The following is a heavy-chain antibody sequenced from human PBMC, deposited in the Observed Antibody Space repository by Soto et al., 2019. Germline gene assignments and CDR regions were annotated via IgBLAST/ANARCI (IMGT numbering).Heavy chain of an antibody. D-gene: IGHD5-12*01. V-gene: IGHV4-4*02. Sequence: QVQLQESGPGLVKPSGTLSLTCAVSSGSITSSNWWSWVRQPPGKGLEWIGEVSHTGNTNYIPSLKSRVTISVDNSRNQFSLRLSSVTAADTAVYYCARNRYGGYHFDYWGQGTLVTVSS. CDR1: SGSITSSNW. CDR3: ARNRYGGYHFDY. CDR2: VSHTGNT. J-gene: IGHJ4*02.